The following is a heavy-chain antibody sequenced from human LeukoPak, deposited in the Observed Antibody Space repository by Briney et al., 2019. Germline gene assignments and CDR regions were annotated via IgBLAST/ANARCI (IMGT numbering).Heavy chain of an antibody. CDR2: ISGSGGST. Sequence: GGSLRLSCAVSGITLSNYGMSWVCQAPGKGLEWVAGISGSGGSTNYADSVKGRFSISRDNPKNTLYLQMNSLRAEDTAVYFCAKRGVVIRVILVGFHKEAYYFDSWGQGALVTVSS. D-gene: IGHD3-22*01. CDR3: AKRGVVIRVILVGFHKEAYYFDS. CDR1: GITLSNYG. V-gene: IGHV3-23*01. J-gene: IGHJ4*02.